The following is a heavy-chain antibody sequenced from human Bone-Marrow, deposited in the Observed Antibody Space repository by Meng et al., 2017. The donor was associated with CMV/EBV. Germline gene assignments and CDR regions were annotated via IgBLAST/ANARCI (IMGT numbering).Heavy chain of an antibody. Sequence: GESLKISCAASGFTFSSYGMHWVRQAPGKGLEWVAVIWYDGSNKYYADSVKGRFTISRDNSKNTLYLQMDSLRAEDTAVYYCAKDGPAQPPQFNYYGVDVWGQGTTVTVSS. D-gene: IGHD4-11*01. CDR3: AKDGPAQPPQFNYYGVDV. V-gene: IGHV3-33*06. J-gene: IGHJ6*02. CDR2: IWYDGSNK. CDR1: GFTFSSYG.